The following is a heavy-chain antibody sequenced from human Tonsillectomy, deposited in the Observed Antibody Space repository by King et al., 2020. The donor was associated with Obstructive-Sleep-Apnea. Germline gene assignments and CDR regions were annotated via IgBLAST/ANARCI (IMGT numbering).Heavy chain of an antibody. Sequence: EVQLVESGGDVVQPGGSLRLSCAASGFTFDDYTMHWVRHVPGKGLEWVSGISWDGVGTYYADSVKGRFTISRDNTNNSLYLHMNSLRSEDTALYYCAKDISYGGYVALGDWGQGTPVTVSS. V-gene: IGHV3-43*01. D-gene: IGHD5-12*01. CDR1: GFTFDDYT. CDR2: ISWDGVGT. CDR3: AKDISYGGYVALGD. J-gene: IGHJ4*02.